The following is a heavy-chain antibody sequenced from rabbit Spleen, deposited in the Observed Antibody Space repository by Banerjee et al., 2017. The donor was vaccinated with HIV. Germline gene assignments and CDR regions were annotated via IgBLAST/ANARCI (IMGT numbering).Heavy chain of an antibody. CDR1: GFDFSTNA. J-gene: IGHJ6*01. D-gene: IGHD4-2*01. CDR2: IWSNGNT. V-gene: IGHV1S40*01. Sequence: QSLEESGGDLVKPGASLTLTCTTSGFDFSTNAMCWVRQAPGKGLEWIACIWSNGNTYYAIWAKGRVTISKVSSTTVTLQMTSLTAADTATYFCARDFLYGSNWDRGLDLWGPGTLVTVS. CDR3: ARDFLYGSNWDRGLDL.